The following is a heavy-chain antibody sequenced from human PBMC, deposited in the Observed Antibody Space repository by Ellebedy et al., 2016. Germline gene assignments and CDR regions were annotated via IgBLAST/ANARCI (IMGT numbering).Heavy chain of an antibody. J-gene: IGHJ4*02. CDR2: IDTNTGNP. CDR1: GYTFTRYD. D-gene: IGHD6-19*01. CDR3: AKHNGSGFYYFDY. V-gene: IGHV7-4-1*02. Sequence: ASVKVSCKASGYTFTRYDMNWVRQAPGQGLEWMGWIDTNTGNPTYAQGFTGRFVFSLDTSISTTYLQITNLKADDTAVYYCAKHNGSGFYYFDYWGQGTLVTVSS.